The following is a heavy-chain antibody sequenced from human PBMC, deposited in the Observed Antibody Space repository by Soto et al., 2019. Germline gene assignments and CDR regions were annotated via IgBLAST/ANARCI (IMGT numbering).Heavy chain of an antibody. J-gene: IGHJ6*02. CDR1: GLSLRTTGVG. Sequence: QVTLKESGPTLVKPTQTLTLTCTVSGLSLRTTGVGVGWVRQPPGKALEWLALLYWDDDQRYSPSLRSRLTIAKDTSDTQVVLTMPNMDTVDTATYYCVQSRCGGDCLEIYSSHAYNGLDVWGQGTTVTVSS. D-gene: IGHD2-21*02. CDR2: LYWDDDQ. V-gene: IGHV2-5*02. CDR3: VQSRCGGDCLEIYSSHAYNGLDV.